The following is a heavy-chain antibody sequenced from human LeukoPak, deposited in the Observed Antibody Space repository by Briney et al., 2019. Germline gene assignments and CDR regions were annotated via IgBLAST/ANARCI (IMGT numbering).Heavy chain of an antibody. CDR3: ARPHSSGGSFYYALGY. J-gene: IGHJ4*02. D-gene: IGHD2-15*01. CDR2: MSHDGNKE. CDR1: GFTFSLYA. V-gene: IGHV3-30*04. Sequence: GGSLRLSCAASGFTFSLYAMHRVRQAPGRGLEWVTFMSHDGNKENYADSVKGRFSISRDNSKNTLYLQMNSLRTEDTAVYYCARPHSSGGSFYYALGYWGQGSLVTASS.